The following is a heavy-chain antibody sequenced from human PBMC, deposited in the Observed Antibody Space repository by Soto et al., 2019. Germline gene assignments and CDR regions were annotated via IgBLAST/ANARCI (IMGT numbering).Heavy chain of an antibody. CDR1: GYSISSGYY. CDR3: AREYGQNYGSGSYYFYYYYYGMDV. D-gene: IGHD3-10*01. V-gene: IGHV4-38-2*02. CDR2: IYHSGST. Sequence: SETLSLTCTVSGYSISSGYYWGWIRQPPGKGLEWIGSIYHSGSTYYNPSLKSRVTISVDTSKNQFSLKLSSVTAADTAVYYCAREYGQNYGSGSYYFYYYYYGMDVWGQGTTVTVSS. J-gene: IGHJ6*02.